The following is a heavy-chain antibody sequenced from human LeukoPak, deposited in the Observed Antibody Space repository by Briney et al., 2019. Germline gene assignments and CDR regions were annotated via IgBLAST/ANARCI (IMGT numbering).Heavy chain of an antibody. CDR3: ADVGYSGSSGAFDI. CDR2: IIPIFGTA. Sequence: SVKVSCKASGGTFSSYAISWVRQAPGQGLEWMGGIIPIFGTANYAQKFQGRVTITADESTSTAYKELSSLRSEDTAVYYCADVGYSGSSGAFDIWGQGTMVTVSS. V-gene: IGHV1-69*13. D-gene: IGHD1-26*01. CDR1: GGTFSSYA. J-gene: IGHJ3*02.